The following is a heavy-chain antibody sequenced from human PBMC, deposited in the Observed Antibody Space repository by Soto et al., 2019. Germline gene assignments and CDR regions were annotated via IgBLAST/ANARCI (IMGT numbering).Heavy chain of an antibody. CDR2: ISYDGSNK. J-gene: IGHJ4*02. Sequence: GGSLRLSCAASGFTFSNYGMHWVRQAPGKGLEWVAVISYDGSNKYYADSVRGRFTISRDKYKNTLYLQMNSLRSEDTAVYYCARGDVCCGSWSGLQAYWGQGTLVTVSS. V-gene: IGHV3-30*03. CDR3: ARGDVCCGSWSGLQAY. D-gene: IGHD3-3*01. CDR1: GFTFSNYG.